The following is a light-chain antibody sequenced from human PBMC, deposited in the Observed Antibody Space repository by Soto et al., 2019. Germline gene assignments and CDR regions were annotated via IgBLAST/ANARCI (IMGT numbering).Light chain of an antibody. CDR3: QQRSNWPLT. CDR1: QSVSSN. J-gene: IGKJ4*01. V-gene: IGKV3-11*01. CDR2: DAS. Sequence: EIVLTQSPGTLSLSSGERATLSCRASQSVSSNLAWYQQKPGQAPRLLIYDASNRATGIPARFSGSGSGTDFTLTISSLEPEDFAVYYCQQRSNWPLTFGGGTKVDIK.